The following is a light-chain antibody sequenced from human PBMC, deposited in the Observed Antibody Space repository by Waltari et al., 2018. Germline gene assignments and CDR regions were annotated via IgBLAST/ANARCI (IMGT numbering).Light chain of an antibody. CDR3: SSYTSSSTFPYV. Sequence: QSALTQPASVSGSPGQSITISCTGTSSDVGGYNYVSWYQQHPGKAPKLMIYDVSKRPSGVSNXFXGSKSGNTASLTISGLQAEDEADYYCSSYTSSSTFPYVFGTGTKVTVL. CDR1: SSDVGGYNY. V-gene: IGLV2-14*01. CDR2: DVS. J-gene: IGLJ1*01.